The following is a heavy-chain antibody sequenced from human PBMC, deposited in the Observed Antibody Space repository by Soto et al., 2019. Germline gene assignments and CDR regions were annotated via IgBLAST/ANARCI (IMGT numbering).Heavy chain of an antibody. J-gene: IGHJ4*02. V-gene: IGHV3-30-3*01. Sequence: QVQLVESGGGVVQPGRSLRLSCAASGFTYSSYAMHWVRQAPGKGLEWVAIVSYDGSNKNYADSVKGRFTISRDNSKNTLFLQMNSLMAEDTALYHCARTYRSDWYYFDFWGQGTQVTVSS. D-gene: IGHD6-19*01. CDR2: VSYDGSNK. CDR3: ARTYRSDWYYFDF. CDR1: GFTYSSYA.